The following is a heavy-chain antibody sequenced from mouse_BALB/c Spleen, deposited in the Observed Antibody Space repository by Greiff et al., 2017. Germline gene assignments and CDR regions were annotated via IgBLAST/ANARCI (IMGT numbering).Heavy chain of an antibody. D-gene: IGHD2-2*01. CDR2: IWSGGST. CDR1: GFSLTSYG. Sequence: QVHVKQSGPGLVQPSQSLSITCTVSGFSLTSYGVHWVRQSPGKGLEWLGVIWSGGSTDYNAAFISRLSISKDNSKSQVFFKMNSLQADDTAIYYCARTGYYGYDDAMDYWGQGTSVTVSS. J-gene: IGHJ4*01. V-gene: IGHV2-4-1*01. CDR3: ARTGYYGYDDAMDY.